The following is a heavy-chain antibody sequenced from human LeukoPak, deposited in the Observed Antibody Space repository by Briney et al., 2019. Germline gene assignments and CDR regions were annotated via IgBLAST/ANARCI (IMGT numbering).Heavy chain of an antibody. V-gene: IGHV4-59*12. CDR3: ARASGYYYGSESYYFDY. Sequence: SETLSLTCTVSGGSISSYYWTWIRQPPGKGLEWIGYIYYSGSTNYNPSLKSRVTISVDASKNQFSLRLNSVTAADTAIYYCARASGYYYGSESYYFDYWGQGTLVTVSS. CDR2: IYYSGST. J-gene: IGHJ4*02. CDR1: GGSISSYY. D-gene: IGHD3-10*01.